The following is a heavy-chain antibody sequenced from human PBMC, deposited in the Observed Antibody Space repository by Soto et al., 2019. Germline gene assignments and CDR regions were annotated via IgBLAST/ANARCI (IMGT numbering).Heavy chain of an antibody. CDR2: VSSYNGNT. CDR1: GYTFTDHG. J-gene: IGHJ4*02. D-gene: IGHD3-10*01. CDR3: AREVEGSYSPADF. Sequence: QVQLVQSGPEVKKPGASVTVSCKTSGYTFTDHGIDWVRQAPGQGLEWVGWVSSYNGNTNYAYNLKDRVIMTTDASTSTAYMELRGLRSDHTAIYYCAREVEGSYSPADFWGQGTPVTVSS. V-gene: IGHV1-18*01.